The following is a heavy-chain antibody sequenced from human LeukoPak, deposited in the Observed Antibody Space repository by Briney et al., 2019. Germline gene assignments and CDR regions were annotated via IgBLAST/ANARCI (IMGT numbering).Heavy chain of an antibody. Sequence: PGGSLRLSCAASGFTFSSYSMNWVRQAPGKGLEWVSSISSSSSYIYYADSVKGRSTISRDNAKNSLYLQMNSLRAEDTAVYYCARDLGSYGPFDYWGQGTLVTVSS. V-gene: IGHV3-21*01. D-gene: IGHD5-18*01. J-gene: IGHJ4*02. CDR3: ARDLGSYGPFDY. CDR1: GFTFSSYS. CDR2: ISSSSSYI.